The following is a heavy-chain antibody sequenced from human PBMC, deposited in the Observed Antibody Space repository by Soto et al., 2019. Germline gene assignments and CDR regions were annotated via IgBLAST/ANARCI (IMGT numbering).Heavy chain of an antibody. V-gene: IGHV3-7*05. J-gene: IGHJ6*04. CDR1: GFTISNYW. CDR2: IKQDGSVR. Sequence: PGGSLRVSCAASGFTISNYWMNRVRQAPGKGLEWVADIKQDGSVRSYVDSVKGRFTISRDNAKNSLYLQMDSLRAEDTAVYYCVRSVTRESVWGKGATVTVSS. D-gene: IGHD2-2*01. CDR3: VRSVTRESV.